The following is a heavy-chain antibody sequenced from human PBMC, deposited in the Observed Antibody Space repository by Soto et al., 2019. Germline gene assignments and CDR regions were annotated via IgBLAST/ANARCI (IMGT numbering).Heavy chain of an antibody. D-gene: IGHD6-13*01. CDR1: GFTFSSYG. CDR3: AKDRKVRIAGPRYDYFDY. Sequence: VQLVESGGGVVQPGRSLRLSCAASGFTFSSYGMHWVRQAPGKGLEWVAVISYDGSNKYYADSVKGRFTISRDNSKNTLYLQMNSLRAEDTAVYYCAKDRKVRIAGPRYDYFDYWGQGTLVTVSS. CDR2: ISYDGSNK. J-gene: IGHJ4*02. V-gene: IGHV3-30*18.